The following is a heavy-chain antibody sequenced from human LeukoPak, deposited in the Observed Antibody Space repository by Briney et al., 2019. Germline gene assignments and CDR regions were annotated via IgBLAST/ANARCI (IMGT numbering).Heavy chain of an antibody. CDR2: MNPNSGNT. J-gene: IGHJ6*02. D-gene: IGHD2-2*01. V-gene: IGHV1-8*01. Sequence: ASVKVSCKASGYTFTSYDINWVRQATGQGLEWTGWMNPNSGNTGYAQKFQGRVTMTRNTSISTAYMELSSLRSEDTAVYYCARGDCSSTSCYAEIYYYYYGMDVWGQGTTVTVSS. CDR3: ARGDCSSTSCYAEIYYYYYGMDV. CDR1: GYTFTSYD.